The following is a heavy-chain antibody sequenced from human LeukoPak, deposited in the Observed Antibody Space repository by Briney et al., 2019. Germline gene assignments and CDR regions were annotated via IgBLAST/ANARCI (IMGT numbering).Heavy chain of an antibody. J-gene: IGHJ4*02. CDR2: ISSVGSNK. CDR1: GFTFTSYG. V-gene: IGHV3-30*18. Sequence: PGGSLRLSCAASGFTFTSYGMYWVRQVPGKGLKWVAVISSVGSNKYYVDSVKGRFTISRDNSKNTLYLQMNSLRAEDTAMYYCAKGEATYYYDSSGYYWGQGTLVTVSS. D-gene: IGHD3-22*01. CDR3: AKGEATYYYDSSGYY.